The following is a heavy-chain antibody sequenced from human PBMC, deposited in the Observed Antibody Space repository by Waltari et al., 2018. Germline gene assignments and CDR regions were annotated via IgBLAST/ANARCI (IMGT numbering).Heavy chain of an antibody. CDR1: GYTFTGYY. CDR3: ARKGITFGGGIPTDAFDI. D-gene: IGHD3-16*02. Sequence: QVQLVQSGAEVKKHGASVKVSCKASGYTFTGYYMHWVQQAPGPGPEWMGRINPNSGGTNYAQKFQGRVTMTRDTSISTAYMELSRLRSDDTAVYYCARKGITFGGGIPTDAFDIWGQGTMVTVSS. J-gene: IGHJ3*02. V-gene: IGHV1-2*06. CDR2: INPNSGGT.